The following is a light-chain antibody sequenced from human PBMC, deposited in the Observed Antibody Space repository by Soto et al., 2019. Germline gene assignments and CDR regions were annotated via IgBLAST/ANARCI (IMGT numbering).Light chain of an antibody. Sequence: QSALTQPASVSGSPGQSLTISCTGTSSDVGSYNLVSWYQLHPGKAPKFIIYEGTKRPSGVSNRFSGSKSGNTASLTISGLQAEDEGDYYCCSYAGSSTYVLFGGGTKLTVL. CDR1: SSDVGSYNL. CDR2: EGT. CDR3: CSYAGSSTYVL. V-gene: IGLV2-23*01. J-gene: IGLJ2*01.